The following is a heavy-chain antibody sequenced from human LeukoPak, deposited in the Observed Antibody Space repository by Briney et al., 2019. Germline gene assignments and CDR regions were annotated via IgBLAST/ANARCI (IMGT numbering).Heavy chain of an antibody. V-gene: IGHV3-53*01. CDR2: MYSGGST. D-gene: IGHD2-2*01. Sequence: VGSLRLSCAASGFTVSTYYMTWVRQAPGKGLECVSVMYSGGSTYYADSVKGRFTVSRDNSKNTLYLQMNSLRAEDTAMYYCARGLGYCTSTTCLLPFDYWGQGTLVTVSS. J-gene: IGHJ4*02. CDR3: ARGLGYCTSTTCLLPFDY. CDR1: GFTVSTYY.